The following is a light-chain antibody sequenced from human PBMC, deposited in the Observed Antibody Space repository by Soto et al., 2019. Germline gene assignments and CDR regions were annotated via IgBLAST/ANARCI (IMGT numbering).Light chain of an antibody. J-gene: IGKJ1*01. CDR1: QTIRSNY. Sequence: ETVLTQSPGTLSLSPGERATLSCRASQTIRSNYLAWYRQTPGQAPRLLIYGASNRATGIADSFSGSGSGTDFTLIISRLEPEDFALYYCQQYGSSPWTFGKGTKLEIK. CDR3: QQYGSSPWT. V-gene: IGKV3-20*01. CDR2: GAS.